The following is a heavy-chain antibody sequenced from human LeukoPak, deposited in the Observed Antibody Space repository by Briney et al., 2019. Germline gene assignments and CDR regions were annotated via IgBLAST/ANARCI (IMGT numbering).Heavy chain of an antibody. CDR3: AVRRFSNRWFDP. CDR2: INHSGST. D-gene: IGHD2/OR15-2a*01. CDR1: GGSFSGYY. V-gene: IGHV4-34*01. Sequence: SETLSLACAVYGGSFSGYYWCWIRQPPGKGLEWIGEINHSGSTNYNPSLKSRVTISVDTSKNQFSLKLSSVTAADTAVYYCAVRRFSNRWFDPWGQGTLVTVSS. J-gene: IGHJ5*02.